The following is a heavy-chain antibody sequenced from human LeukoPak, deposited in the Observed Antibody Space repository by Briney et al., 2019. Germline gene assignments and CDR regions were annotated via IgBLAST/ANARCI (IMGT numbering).Heavy chain of an antibody. V-gene: IGHV3-53*01. J-gene: IGHJ4*02. Sequence: GGSLRLSCTASGLTLTNAWVSWVRQAPGKGLEWVSVIYSGGSTYYADSVKGRFTISRDNSKNTLYLQMNSLRAEDTAVYYCARGIVGAPAAFDYWGQGTLVTVSS. D-gene: IGHD1-26*01. CDR2: IYSGGST. CDR3: ARGIVGAPAAFDY. CDR1: GLTLTNAW.